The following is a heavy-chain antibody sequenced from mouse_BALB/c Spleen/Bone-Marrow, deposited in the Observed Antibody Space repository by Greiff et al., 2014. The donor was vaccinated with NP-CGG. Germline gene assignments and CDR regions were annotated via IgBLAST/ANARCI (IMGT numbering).Heavy chain of an antibody. D-gene: IGHD2-4*01. J-gene: IGHJ3*01. CDR1: GFTFSSYD. CDR3: SRLSYDCDGAWFAY. CDR2: IGSGGSYT. V-gene: IGHV5-6*01. Sequence: EVKLQESGGDLVRPGGSLKLSCAASGFTFSSYDMSWVRQTPDKRLEWVATIGSGGSYTYYPDSVKGRFTISRDNAKNTLYLQMSSLKSEDTAMYYCSRLSYDCDGAWFAYWGQGTLVTVSA.